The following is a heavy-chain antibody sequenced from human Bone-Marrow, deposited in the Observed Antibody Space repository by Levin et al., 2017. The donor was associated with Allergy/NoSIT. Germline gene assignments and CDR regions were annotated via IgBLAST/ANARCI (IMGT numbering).Heavy chain of an antibody. J-gene: IGHJ6*02. CDR3: ARARYFDLFWIYYYVMDV. V-gene: IGHV4-59*01. CDR2: VSSSGST. D-gene: IGHD3-9*01. Sequence: SETLSLTCNVSGGSMSSDYWSWIRLPPGKGLEWLGYVSSSGSTNYNPSLKSRVTISLDTSKKQFYLRLYSVTAADTAVYYCARARYFDLFWIYYYVMDVWGQGTTVTVSS. CDR1: GGSMSSDY.